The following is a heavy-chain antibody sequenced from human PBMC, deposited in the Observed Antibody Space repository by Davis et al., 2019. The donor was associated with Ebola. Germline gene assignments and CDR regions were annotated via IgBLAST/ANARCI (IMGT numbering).Heavy chain of an antibody. J-gene: IGHJ4*02. CDR1: GFTFSSYW. Sequence: GESLKISCATSGFTFSSYWMTWVRQAPGGGLEWVANIKQDGSETYYGDSVKGRFTISRDNAKNSLYLQMNSLRAEDTAVYYCARAGATYWKDWGQGTLVTVSS. CDR3: ARAGATYWKD. D-gene: IGHD1-1*01. V-gene: IGHV3-7*01. CDR2: IKQDGSET.